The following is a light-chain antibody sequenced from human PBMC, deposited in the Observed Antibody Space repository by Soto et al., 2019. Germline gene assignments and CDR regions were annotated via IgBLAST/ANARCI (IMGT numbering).Light chain of an antibody. CDR1: SSDVGSYNL. J-gene: IGLJ1*01. Sequence: SVLTQPASVSGSPGQSITISCTGTSSDVGSYNLVSWYQQHPGKASKLMIYEGSKRPSGVSNRFSDSKSGNTASLTISGLQAEDEADYYCCSYAGSSTYVFGTGTKVTVL. CDR3: CSYAGSSTYV. V-gene: IGLV2-23*01. CDR2: EGS.